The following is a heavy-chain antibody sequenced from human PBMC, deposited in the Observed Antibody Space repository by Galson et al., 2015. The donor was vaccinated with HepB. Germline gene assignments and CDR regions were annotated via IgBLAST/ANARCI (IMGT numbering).Heavy chain of an antibody. CDR1: GFTFSSYG. J-gene: IGHJ6*02. V-gene: IGHV3-30*18. D-gene: IGHD3-10*01. CDR3: AKDGKGSRITMVRGGYTADYYYYGMDV. CDR2: ISYDGSNK. Sequence: SLRLSCAASGFTFSSYGMHWVRQAPGKGLEWVAVISYDGSNKYYADSVKGRFTISRDNSKNTLYLQMNSLRAEDTAVYYCAKDGKGSRITMVRGGYTADYYYYGMDVWGQGTTVTVSS.